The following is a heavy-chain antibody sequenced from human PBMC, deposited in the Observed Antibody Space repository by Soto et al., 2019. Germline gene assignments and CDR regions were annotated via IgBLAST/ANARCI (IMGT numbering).Heavy chain of an antibody. CDR1: GYTFTSYG. D-gene: IGHD5-18*01. CDR2: ISAYNGNT. J-gene: IGHJ4*02. Sequence: ASLKVSCKASGYTFTSYGISWVPQAPGQGLEWMGGISAYNGNTNDAQKLQGRVTMTTDTSTSTAYLELRSLRSDDTAVYYCARVGGRRGYSYGYPDFDYWGQGTLVTVSS. CDR3: ARVGGRRGYSYGYPDFDY. V-gene: IGHV1-18*01.